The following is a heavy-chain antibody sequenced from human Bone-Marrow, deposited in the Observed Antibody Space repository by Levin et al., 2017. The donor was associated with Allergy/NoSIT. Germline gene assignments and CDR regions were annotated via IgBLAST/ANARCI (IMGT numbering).Heavy chain of an antibody. Sequence: HPGGSLRLSCAASGFTFNNYNMNWVRQAPGKGLEWVSYISSRSTTIRYAESVKGRFTISRDNAENSLYLQMNSLRDEDTAVYYCARDNYWLFDHWGQGTLVTVSS. D-gene: IGHD4-11*01. V-gene: IGHV3-48*02. J-gene: IGHJ4*02. CDR2: ISSRSTTI. CDR3: ARDNYWLFDH. CDR1: GFTFNNYN.